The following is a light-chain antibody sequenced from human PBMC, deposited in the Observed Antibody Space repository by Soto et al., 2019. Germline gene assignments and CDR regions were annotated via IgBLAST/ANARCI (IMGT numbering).Light chain of an antibody. CDR2: GAS. CDR3: QQYGSSPRT. CDR1: QSVSSSY. J-gene: IGKJ5*01. V-gene: IGKV3-20*01. Sequence: EIVLTQSPDTLSLSPGERATLSCRASQSVSSSYLAWYQQKPGQAPRLLIYGASSRATGIPDRFSGSGCGTDFTLTISRLEPEDFAVYYCQQYGSSPRTFGQGTRLEI.